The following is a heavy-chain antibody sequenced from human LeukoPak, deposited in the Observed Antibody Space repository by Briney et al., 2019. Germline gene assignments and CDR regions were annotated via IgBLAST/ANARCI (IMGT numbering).Heavy chain of an antibody. CDR1: GFTFSSYA. CDR2: ISSNGGST. J-gene: IGHJ6*02. CDR3: VKGPRITIFGVVTMDYYYYGMDV. D-gene: IGHD3-3*01. V-gene: IGHV3-64D*09. Sequence: GGSLRLSCSASGFTFSSYAMHWVRQAPGKGLEYVSAISSNGGSTYYADSVKGRFTISRDNSKNTLYLQMSSLRAEDTAVYYCVKGPRITIFGVVTMDYYYYGMDVWGQGTTVTVSS.